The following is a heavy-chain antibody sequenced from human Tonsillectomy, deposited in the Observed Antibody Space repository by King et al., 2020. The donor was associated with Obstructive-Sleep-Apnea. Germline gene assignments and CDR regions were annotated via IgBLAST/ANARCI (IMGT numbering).Heavy chain of an antibody. CDR1: GGSISSYY. Sequence: QLQESGPGLVKPSQTLSLTCTVSGGSISSYYWSWIRQPPGKGLEWIGYIYYSGSTNYNPSLQSRVTISVDTSKNQFSLKLSSVTAADTAVYYCARLNFGSGSKFDYWGQGTLVTVSS. D-gene: IGHD3-10*01. CDR2: IYYSGST. CDR3: ARLNFGSGSKFDY. J-gene: IGHJ4*02. V-gene: IGHV4-59*08.